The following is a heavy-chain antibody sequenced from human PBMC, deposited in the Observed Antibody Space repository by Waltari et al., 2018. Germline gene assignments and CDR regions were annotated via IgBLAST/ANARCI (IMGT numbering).Heavy chain of an antibody. CDR3: ARGGGYCSGGSCESAFDI. CDR1: GGTFSSYA. J-gene: IGHJ3*02. CDR2: IIPIFGTA. Sequence: QVQLVQSGAEVKKPGSSVKVSCKASGGTFSSYAISWVRQAPEQGLEWMGGIIPIFGTANYAQKFQGRVTITADESTSTAYMELSSLRSEDTAVYYCARGGGYCSGGSCESAFDIWGQGTMVTVSS. V-gene: IGHV1-69*12. D-gene: IGHD2-15*01.